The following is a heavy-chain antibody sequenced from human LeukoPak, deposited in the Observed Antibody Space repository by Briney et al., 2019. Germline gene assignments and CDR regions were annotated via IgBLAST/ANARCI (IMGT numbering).Heavy chain of an antibody. D-gene: IGHD3-10*01. Sequence: ASVKVSCKASGYTFTSYAMNWVRQAPGQGLEWMGWINTNTGNPTYAQGFTGRFVFSLDTSVSTAYLQISSLKAEDTAVYYCAREIGRGWPRDYYYYGMDVWGQGTTVTVSS. CDR2: INTNTGNP. V-gene: IGHV7-4-1*02. CDR3: AREIGRGWPRDYYYYGMDV. J-gene: IGHJ6*02. CDR1: GYTFTSYA.